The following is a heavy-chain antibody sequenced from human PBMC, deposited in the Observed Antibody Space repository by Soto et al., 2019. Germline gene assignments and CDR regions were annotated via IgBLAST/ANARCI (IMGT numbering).Heavy chain of an antibody. CDR2: ISSSSSYI. Sequence: EVQLVESGGGLVKPGGSLRLSCAASGFTFSSYSMNWVRQAPGKGLVWVSSISSSSSYIYYGDSVKGRFTISRDNAKNSLYLQMNSLRTEDTAVYYCARGLPDGSGQYCDYWGQGTLVTVSS. D-gene: IGHD3-10*01. V-gene: IGHV3-21*01. CDR1: GFTFSSYS. J-gene: IGHJ4*02. CDR3: ARGLPDGSGQYCDY.